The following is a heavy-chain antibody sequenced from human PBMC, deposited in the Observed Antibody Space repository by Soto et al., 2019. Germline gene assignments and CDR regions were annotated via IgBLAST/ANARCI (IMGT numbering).Heavy chain of an antibody. D-gene: IGHD6-13*01. CDR1: GGSISSSNW. CDR3: ATYPLAAGTGYFYHCMDV. Sequence: PSETLSLTCAVSGGSISSSNWWSWVRQPPGKGLEWIGEIYHSGSTNYNPSLKSRVTISVDKSKNQFSLKLSSVTAADKAVYYCATYPLAAGTGYFYHCMDVWGQGTTVTVSS. V-gene: IGHV4-4*02. CDR2: IYHSGST. J-gene: IGHJ6*02.